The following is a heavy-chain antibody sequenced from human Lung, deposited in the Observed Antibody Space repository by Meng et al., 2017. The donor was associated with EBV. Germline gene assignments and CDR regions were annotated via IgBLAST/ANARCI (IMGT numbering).Heavy chain of an antibody. V-gene: IGHV3-74*01. Sequence: GGALVSPGGHRRPSCAASGFALSRSWMHWVRQVPGEGLLWASRINEHGSITNYADSVKGRFTISRDNARNTLYLQMNSLRAEDIGLYFCSRDLAGSDDSWGQGTLVTVSS. CDR2: INEHGSIT. D-gene: IGHD1-14*01. CDR1: GFALSRSW. J-gene: IGHJ5*01. CDR3: SRDLAGSDDS.